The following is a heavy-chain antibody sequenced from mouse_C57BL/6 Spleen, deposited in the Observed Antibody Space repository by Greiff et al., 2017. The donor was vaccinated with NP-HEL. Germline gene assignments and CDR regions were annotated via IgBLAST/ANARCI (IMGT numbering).Heavy chain of an antibody. J-gene: IGHJ2*01. D-gene: IGHD1-1*01. CDR3: ARDRSVVALYFDY. CDR2: ISDGGSYT. Sequence: EVKLVESGGGLVKPGGSLKLSCAASGFTFSSYAMSWVRQTPEKRLEWVATISDGGSYTYYPDNVKGRFTISRDNAKNNLYLQMSHLKSEDTAMYYCARDRSVVALYFDYWGQGTTLTVSS. CDR1: GFTFSSYA. V-gene: IGHV5-4*01.